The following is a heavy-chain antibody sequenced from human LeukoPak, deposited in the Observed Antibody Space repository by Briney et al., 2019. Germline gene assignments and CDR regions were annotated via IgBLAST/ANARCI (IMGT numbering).Heavy chain of an antibody. CDR3: ASSTGRYSSN. CDR2: ISAYNGNT. D-gene: IGHD6-19*01. V-gene: IGHV1-18*01. CDR1: GYTFTSYG. J-gene: IGHJ4*02. Sequence: ASVNVSFKASGYTFTSYGISWVRQAPGQGLEWMGWISAYNGNTNYAQKLQGRVTMTTDTSTSTAYMELRSLRSDDTAVYYCASSTGRYSSNWGQGTLVTVSS.